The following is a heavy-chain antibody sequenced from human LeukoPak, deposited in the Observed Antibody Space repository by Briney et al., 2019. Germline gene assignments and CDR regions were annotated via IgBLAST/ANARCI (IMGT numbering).Heavy chain of an antibody. CDR2: ISAYNGNT. CDR1: GYTSSSYG. D-gene: IGHD3-3*01. J-gene: IGHJ5*02. V-gene: IGHV1-18*01. Sequence: ASVKVSCKASGYTSSSYGVSWVRQAPGQGLEWMGWISAYNGNTNYAQKLQGRVTMTTDTSTSTAYMQLRSLRSDDTAVYYCARAGSITIFGVVVAHNWFDPWGQGTLVTVSS. CDR3: ARAGSITIFGVVVAHNWFDP.